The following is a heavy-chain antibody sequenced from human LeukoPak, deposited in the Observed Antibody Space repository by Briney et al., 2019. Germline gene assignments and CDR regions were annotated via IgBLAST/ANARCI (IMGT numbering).Heavy chain of an antibody. CDR1: GFTVSINY. V-gene: IGHV3-53*01. Sequence: PGGSLRLSCAASGFTVSINYMSWVRQAPGKGLEWVSVIHSGGTTNYADSVKGRFTISRDNSKNTLYLQMNSLRAEDTAVYYCAKDLNRAEGSYYFDYWGQGTLVTVSS. CDR2: IHSGGTT. D-gene: IGHD3-16*02. CDR3: AKDLNRAEGSYYFDY. J-gene: IGHJ4*02.